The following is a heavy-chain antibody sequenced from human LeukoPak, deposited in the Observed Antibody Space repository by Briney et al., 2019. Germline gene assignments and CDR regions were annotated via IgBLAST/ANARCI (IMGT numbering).Heavy chain of an antibody. V-gene: IGHV3-21*01. Sequence: GGSLRLSCAGSGFSVSNYYMSWVRQAPGKGLEWVSSISSSSSYIYYADSVKGRFTISRDNAKNSLYLQMNSLRAEDTAVYYCARDSIEDIVVVPAYYYYYMDVWGKGTTVTVSS. CDR3: ARDSIEDIVVVPAYYYYYMDV. CDR2: ISSSSSYI. CDR1: GFSVSNYY. J-gene: IGHJ6*03. D-gene: IGHD2-2*01.